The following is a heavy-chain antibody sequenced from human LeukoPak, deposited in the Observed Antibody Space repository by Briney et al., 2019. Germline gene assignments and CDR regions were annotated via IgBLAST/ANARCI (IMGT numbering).Heavy chain of an antibody. Sequence: GASVKVSCKASGGTFSSYAISWVRQAPGQGLEWMGGIIPIFGTANYAQKFQGRVTITADESTSTAYMELSSLRSEDTAVYYCARDKYRAAGYCSSTSCQGAYDAFDIWGQGTMVTVSS. CDR3: ARDKYRAAGYCSSTSCQGAYDAFDI. CDR1: GGTFSSYA. V-gene: IGHV1-69*13. J-gene: IGHJ3*02. D-gene: IGHD2-2*01. CDR2: IIPIFGTA.